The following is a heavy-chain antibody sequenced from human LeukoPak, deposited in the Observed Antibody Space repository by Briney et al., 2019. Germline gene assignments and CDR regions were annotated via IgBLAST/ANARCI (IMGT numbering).Heavy chain of an antibody. CDR2: MAYDGDNK. CDR1: GFTFSDYS. J-gene: IGHJ4*02. V-gene: IGHV3-30*04. Sequence: GRSLRLSCAASGFTFSDYSMHWVRQTPGKGLEWVALMAYDGDNKYYADSVKGRFTISRDNSKNTLFLQMNSLRAEDTAVYYCARGGQYDTSGYYPIDYWGQGTLVTVSS. CDR3: ARGGQYDTSGYYPIDY. D-gene: IGHD3-22*01.